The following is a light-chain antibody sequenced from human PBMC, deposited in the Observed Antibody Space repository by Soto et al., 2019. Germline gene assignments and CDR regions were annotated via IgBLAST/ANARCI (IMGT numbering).Light chain of an antibody. J-gene: IGLJ3*02. CDR2: DVS. V-gene: IGLV2-14*03. Sequence: QSALTQPASVSGSPGQSITISCTGTSSDVGGYNYVSWYQQHPGKAPKLMIFDVSNRPSGISYRFSGSKSGNTASLTISGLQAEDEADYYCSSYASNSPLVFGGGTKVTVL. CDR1: SSDVGGYNY. CDR3: SSYASNSPLV.